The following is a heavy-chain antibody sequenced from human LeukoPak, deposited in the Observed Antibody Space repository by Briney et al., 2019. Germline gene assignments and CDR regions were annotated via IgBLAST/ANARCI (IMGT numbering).Heavy chain of an antibody. CDR3: TRGHTLIAY. Sequence: GGSLRLSCAASGFTVSSYYMSWIRQAPGKGLEWVSYISSSSSSTNYADSVQGRFTISRDNAKNSLYLQMNSLRAEDTAVYYCTRGHTLIAYWGQGTLVTVSS. CDR2: ISSSSSST. V-gene: IGHV3-11*05. J-gene: IGHJ4*02. CDR1: GFTVSSYY. D-gene: IGHD5-18*01.